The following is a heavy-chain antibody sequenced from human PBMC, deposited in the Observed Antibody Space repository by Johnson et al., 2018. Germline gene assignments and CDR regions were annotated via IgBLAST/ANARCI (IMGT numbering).Heavy chain of an antibody. V-gene: IGHV3-48*02. D-gene: IGHD2-15*01. CDR2: ISSSSGTI. J-gene: IGHJ3*02. Sequence: VQLVESGGGLVQPGGSLRLSCAASGFTFSSYAMSWVRQAPGKGLEWVSYISSSSGTIYHADPVKGRFTISRDNAKNSLYLQMNSLRDEDTAVYYCARDPDLVVPGAFDIWGQGTMVTVSS. CDR3: ARDPDLVVPGAFDI. CDR1: GFTFSSYA.